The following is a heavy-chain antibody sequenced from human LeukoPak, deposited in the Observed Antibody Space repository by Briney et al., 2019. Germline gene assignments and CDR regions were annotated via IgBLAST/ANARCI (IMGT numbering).Heavy chain of an antibody. J-gene: IGHJ4*02. Sequence: ASVKVSCKASGYTFTGYYMHWVRQAPGQGLEWMGWINPNSGGTNYAQKFQGRVTMTRDTSISTAYMELSRLRSDDTAVYYCARSSRDIVVVVAALDYWGQGTLVTVSS. CDR3: ARSSRDIVVVVAALDY. CDR1: GYTFTGYY. CDR2: INPNSGGT. D-gene: IGHD2-15*01. V-gene: IGHV1-2*02.